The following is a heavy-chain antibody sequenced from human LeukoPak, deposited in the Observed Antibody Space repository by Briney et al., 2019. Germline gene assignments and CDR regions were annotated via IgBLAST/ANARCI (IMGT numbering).Heavy chain of an antibody. V-gene: IGHV3-7*01. D-gene: IGHD3-22*01. CDR3: ARDSFPTYYYDSSGYFSGY. CDR1: GFTFSSYW. J-gene: IGHJ4*02. Sequence: TGGSLRLSCAASGFTFSSYWMSWVRQAPGKGLEWVANIKQDGSEKYYVDSVKGRFTISRDNAKNSLYLQMNSLRAEDMAVYYCARDSFPTYYYDSSGYFSGYWGQGTLVTVSS. CDR2: IKQDGSEK.